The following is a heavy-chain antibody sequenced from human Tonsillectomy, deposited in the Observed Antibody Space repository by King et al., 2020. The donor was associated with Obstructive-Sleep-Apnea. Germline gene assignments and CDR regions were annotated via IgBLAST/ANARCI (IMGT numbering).Heavy chain of an antibody. CDR2: ISGSSSYI. CDR1: GVTFSSYT. V-gene: IGHV3-21*01. CDR3: ARDSAGDYFDY. J-gene: IGHJ4*02. Sequence: VQLVESGGGLVKPGGSLRLSCAASGVTFSSYTMNWVRQAPGKGLEWVSSISGSSSYIYYADSVKGRFTISRENAKNSLYLQMNSLRAEDTAVYYCARDSAGDYFDYWGQGILVTVSS. D-gene: IGHD3-10*01.